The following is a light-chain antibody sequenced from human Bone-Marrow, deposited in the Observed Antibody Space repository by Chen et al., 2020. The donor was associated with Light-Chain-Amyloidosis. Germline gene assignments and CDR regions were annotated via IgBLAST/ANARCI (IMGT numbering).Light chain of an antibody. Sequence: QSALTQPASVSGSPGQSITISCTVTSSDLGGYNYVSWYQQHPGKAPKLMIYDVSNLPSGVSNRFSGSKSGNTASLTISGLQAEDEADYYCSSYTSSSTVVFGGGTKLTVL. J-gene: IGLJ2*01. CDR1: SSDLGGYNY. V-gene: IGLV2-14*01. CDR3: SSYTSSSTVV. CDR2: DVS.